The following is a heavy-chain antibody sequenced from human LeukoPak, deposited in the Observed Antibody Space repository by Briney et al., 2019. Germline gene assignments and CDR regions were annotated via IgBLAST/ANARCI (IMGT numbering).Heavy chain of an antibody. D-gene: IGHD3-3*01. V-gene: IGHV4-39*01. Sequence: SETLSLTCTVSGGSISSSSYYWGWIRQPPGKGLEWIGSIYYSGSTYYNPSFKSRVTISVDTSKNQFSLKLSSVTAADTAVYYCARITHPSDFWSGYSYFDYWGQGTLVTVSS. J-gene: IGHJ4*02. CDR2: IYYSGST. CDR1: GGSISSSSYY. CDR3: ARITHPSDFWSGYSYFDY.